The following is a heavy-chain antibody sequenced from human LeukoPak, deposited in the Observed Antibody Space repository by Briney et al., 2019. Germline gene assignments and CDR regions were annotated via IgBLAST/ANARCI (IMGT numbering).Heavy chain of an antibody. D-gene: IGHD3-22*01. J-gene: IGHJ3*02. CDR1: GGTFRSYA. CDR2: IIPIFHTA. Sequence: GASVKVSCKASGGTFRSYAINWVRQAPGQGLEWMGRIIPIFHTANYAQKFQGRVTITTEQSTSTACMELSSLRSEDTAVYYCARDIPGSSGYFNDAFDMWGQGTMVTVSS. V-gene: IGHV1-69*05. CDR3: ARDIPGSSGYFNDAFDM.